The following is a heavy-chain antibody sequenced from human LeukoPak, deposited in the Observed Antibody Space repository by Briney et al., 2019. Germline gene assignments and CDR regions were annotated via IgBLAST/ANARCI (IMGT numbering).Heavy chain of an antibody. D-gene: IGHD3-3*01. CDR3: SSSGVEEWQGLHF. J-gene: IGHJ4*02. V-gene: IGHV1-24*01. CDR2: FDVAETDT. Sequence: GASVKVSCKVSGYTLSELSMHWVRQSPGKGLEWMGGFDVAETDTIYAQKFQGRVTITEDTSTDTAYMELNSLSSEDTAVYYCSSSGVEEWQGLHFWGQGTLVTVSS. CDR1: GYTLSELS.